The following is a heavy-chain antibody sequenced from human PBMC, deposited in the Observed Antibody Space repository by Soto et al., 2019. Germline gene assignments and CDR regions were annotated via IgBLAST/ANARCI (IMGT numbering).Heavy chain of an antibody. V-gene: IGHV3-33*01. CDR1: GFDFGSYG. D-gene: IGHD6-13*01. J-gene: IGHJ6*04. CDR2: IWYDGSTA. Sequence: QVQLVESGGGVVQPGVSLRLSCVASGFDFGSYGMQWVRRAPGKGLERMAVIWYDGSTAYYADSVNGRFTISRDNSKNTLFMHLNSLTAEDTAVYFCARAGVLVLFVPVFYGLDVWGNGPTVTVSS. CDR3: ARAGVLVLFVPVFYGLDV.